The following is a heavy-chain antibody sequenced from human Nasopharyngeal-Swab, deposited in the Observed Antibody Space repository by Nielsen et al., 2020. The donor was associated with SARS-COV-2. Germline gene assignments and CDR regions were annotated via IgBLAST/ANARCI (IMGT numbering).Heavy chain of an antibody. CDR2: ISWNSGCI. CDR1: GFTFDDYA. D-gene: IGHD5-24*01. J-gene: IGHJ2*01. V-gene: IGHV3-9*01. CDR3: AKLGGYNFPNWYFDL. Sequence: SLKISCAASGFTFDDYAMHWVRQAPGKGLEWVSGISWNSGCIGYADSVKGRFTISRDNAKNSLYLQMNSLRAEDTALYYCAKLGGYNFPNWYFDLWGRGTLVTVSS.